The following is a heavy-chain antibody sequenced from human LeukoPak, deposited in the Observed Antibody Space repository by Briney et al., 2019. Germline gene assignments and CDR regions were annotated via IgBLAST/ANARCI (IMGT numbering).Heavy chain of an antibody. J-gene: IGHJ4*02. D-gene: IGHD3-10*01. V-gene: IGHV4-4*02. Sequence: SETLSLTCAVSGGSISSNWWSWVRQPPGKGLEWIGEIYHSGSTNYNPSLKSRVTISVDKSKNQFSLKLSSVTAADTAVYYCARDSDSGFQWGQGMLVTVSS. CDR2: IYHSGST. CDR1: GGSISSNW. CDR3: ARDSDSGFQ.